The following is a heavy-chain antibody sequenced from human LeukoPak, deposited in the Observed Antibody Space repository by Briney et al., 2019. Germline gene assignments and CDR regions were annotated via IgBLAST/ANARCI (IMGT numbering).Heavy chain of an antibody. D-gene: IGHD2-2*02. CDR3: AKASVAIPQYCNS. J-gene: IGHJ5*02. CDR1: GFTFGNYA. Sequence: GGSLRLSCEASGFTFGNYAMNWVRQAPGKGLEWVSTISGTGSSTYYADSAKGRSTISRDNSKDTLFLQLNSLTAADTAMYFCAKASVAIPQYCNSWGQGTLVTVSS. CDR2: ISGTGSST. V-gene: IGHV3-23*01.